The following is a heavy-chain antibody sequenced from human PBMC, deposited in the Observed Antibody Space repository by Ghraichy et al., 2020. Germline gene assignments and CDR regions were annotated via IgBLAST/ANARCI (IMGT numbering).Heavy chain of an antibody. CDR1: GFAFARAY. CDR3: AHARGGYGDISDY. D-gene: IGHD4-17*01. Sequence: GGSQRLSCAASGFAFARAYMNWFRQVPGKGLEWVGLIETHSSGGRTDYAAPVKGRFILSRDDSTNTLFLQMNSLKTEDTAVYFCAHARGGYGDISDYWGQGTLVTVSS. V-gene: IGHV3-15*07. J-gene: IGHJ4*02. CDR2: IETHSSGGRT.